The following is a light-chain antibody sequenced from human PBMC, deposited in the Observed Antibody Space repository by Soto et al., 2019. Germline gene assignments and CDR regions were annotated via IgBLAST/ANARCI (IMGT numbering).Light chain of an antibody. CDR2: DAS. Sequence: DIQMTQSPSSLSASVGDRVTITCQTSQNISKFLSWFQQRQGKAPHLLISDASNLEAGVPSRFSGRGSVTHFTLIIKSLQPEDYARYFCHQYDDLPDTFGQGTNLHIK. J-gene: IGKJ2*01. CDR3: HQYDDLPDT. CDR1: QNISKF. V-gene: IGKV1-33*01.